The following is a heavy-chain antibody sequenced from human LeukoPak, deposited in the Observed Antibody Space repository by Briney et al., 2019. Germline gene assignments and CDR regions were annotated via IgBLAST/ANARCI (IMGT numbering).Heavy chain of an antibody. D-gene: IGHD3-16*02. J-gene: IGHJ4*02. V-gene: IGHV1-18*04. CDR2: ISAYNGNT. Sequence: GASVKVSCKASGYTFTSYGISWVRQAPGQGLEWMGWISAYNGNTNYAQKLQGRVTMTTDTSTSTAYMELRSLRSDDTAVYYCARPYYDYIWESYRIWGQGTLVTVSS. CDR1: GYTFTSYG. CDR3: ARPYYDYIWESYRI.